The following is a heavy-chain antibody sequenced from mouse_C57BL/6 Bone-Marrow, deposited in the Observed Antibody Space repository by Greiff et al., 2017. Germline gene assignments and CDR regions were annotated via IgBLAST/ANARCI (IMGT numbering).Heavy chain of an antibody. D-gene: IGHD1-1*01. CDR1: GYSITSGYY. CDR3: ARGGYGSPDY. Sequence: EVKVEESGPGLVKPSQSLSLTCSVTGYSITSGYYWNWIRQFPGNKLEWMGYISYDGSNNYNPSLKNRISITRDTSKNQFFLKLNSVTTEDTATYYCARGGYGSPDYWGQGTSVTVSS. CDR2: ISYDGSN. J-gene: IGHJ4*01. V-gene: IGHV3-6*01.